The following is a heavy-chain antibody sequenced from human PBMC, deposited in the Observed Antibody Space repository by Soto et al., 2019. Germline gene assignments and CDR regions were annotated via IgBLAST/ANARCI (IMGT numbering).Heavy chain of an antibody. D-gene: IGHD3-22*01. CDR1: AFTFGRHT. Sequence: GGPLRLSCEASAFTFGRHTMNWVRQAPGKGLEWVSSIGSGGGRTYYADPVKGRFTISRDNSKNTLYLQMNSLRAEETAVYYCAKEANYYDSSGTADYWGQGTLVTVSS. V-gene: IGHV3-23*01. CDR3: AKEANYYDSSGTADY. J-gene: IGHJ4*02. CDR2: IGSGGGRT.